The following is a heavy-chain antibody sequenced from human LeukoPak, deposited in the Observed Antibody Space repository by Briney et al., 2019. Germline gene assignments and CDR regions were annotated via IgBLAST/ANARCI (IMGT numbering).Heavy chain of an antibody. Sequence: GGSLRLSCAASGFTFSSYGMHWVRQAPGKGLEWVAVIWYDGSNKYYADSVKGRFTISRDNSKNTLYLQMNSLRAEDTAVYYCARSGIAVAAYDYWGQGTLVTVSS. CDR3: ARSGIAVAAYDY. CDR2: IWYDGSNK. J-gene: IGHJ4*02. V-gene: IGHV3-33*01. CDR1: GFTFSSYG. D-gene: IGHD6-19*01.